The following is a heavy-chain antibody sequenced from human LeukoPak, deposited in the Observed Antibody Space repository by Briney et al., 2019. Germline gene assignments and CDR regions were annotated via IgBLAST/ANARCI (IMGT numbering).Heavy chain of an antibody. V-gene: IGHV4-4*02. CDR1: GGAISNTNW. CDR2: IHYSGST. J-gene: IGHJ4*02. Sequence: SETLSLTCGVSGGAISNTNWWNWVRQPPGKGLEWIGEIHYSGSTHYDPSLKSRVIISLDKSNNHFSLKLSSVTAADTAVYYCARGQKYRSGYTVTELGSGYFDYWGQGPLVTVSS. CDR3: ARGQKYRSGYTVTELGSGYFDY. D-gene: IGHD5-18*01.